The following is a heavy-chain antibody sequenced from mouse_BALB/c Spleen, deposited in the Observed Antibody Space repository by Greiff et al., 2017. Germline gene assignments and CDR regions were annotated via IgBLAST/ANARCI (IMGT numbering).Heavy chain of an antibody. CDR1: GYTFTSYY. D-gene: IGHD2-1*01. CDR2: INPSNGGT. J-gene: IGHJ2*01. Sequence: LQESGAELVKPGASVKLSCKASGYTFTSYYMYWVKQRPGQGLEWIGEINPSNGGTNFNEKFKSKATLTVDKSSSTAYMQLSSLTSEDSAVYYCTRGGLYYGNYFDYWGQGTTLTVSS. CDR3: TRGGLYYGNYFDY. V-gene: IGHV1S81*02.